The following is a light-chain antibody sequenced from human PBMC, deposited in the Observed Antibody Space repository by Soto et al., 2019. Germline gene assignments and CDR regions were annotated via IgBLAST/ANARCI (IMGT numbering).Light chain of an antibody. CDR3: VQCTQWPQLT. J-gene: IGKJ4*01. Sequence: DVVMTQSPLSLPVTLGQPASISCRSSQSLVYSDGNTYLNWFQQRPGQSPRRLIYKVSNRDSGVPDRFSGRQSGTEFTLKISRVEAEDVGVYYCVQCTQWPQLTFRGGTEVEIK. CDR1: QSLVYSDGNTY. V-gene: IGKV2-30*01. CDR2: KVS.